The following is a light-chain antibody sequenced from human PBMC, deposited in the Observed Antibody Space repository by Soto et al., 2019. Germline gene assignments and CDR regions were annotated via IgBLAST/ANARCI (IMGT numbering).Light chain of an antibody. Sequence: QSALTQPRSVSGSPGQSVTISCTGTSSDVGGYNYVSWYQQHPGKAPKLIIYDVSKRPSGVPDRFSGSKSGNTASLTISGLQAEDEADCYCCSSAGTYTSVFGGGTKLTVL. CDR1: SSDVGGYNY. J-gene: IGLJ3*02. CDR2: DVS. V-gene: IGLV2-11*01. CDR3: CSSAGTYTSV.